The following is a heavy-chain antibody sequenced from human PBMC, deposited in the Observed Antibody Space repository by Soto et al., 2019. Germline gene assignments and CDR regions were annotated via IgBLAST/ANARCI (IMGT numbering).Heavy chain of an antibody. Sequence: GSLRLSCAASGFIFSSYCMSWVRQAPGKGLEWVANIKQDGSEKHYVDSVKGRFTISRDNAKNSLYLQMNSLRAEDTAVYYCARDSSGFDYWGQGTLVTVSS. CDR1: GFIFSSYC. CDR2: IKQDGSEK. CDR3: ARDSSGFDY. J-gene: IGHJ4*02. D-gene: IGHD6-19*01. V-gene: IGHV3-7*03.